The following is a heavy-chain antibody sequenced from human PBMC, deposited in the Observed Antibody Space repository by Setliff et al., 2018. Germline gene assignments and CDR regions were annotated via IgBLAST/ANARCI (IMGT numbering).Heavy chain of an antibody. Sequence: LVNPTQTLTLTCAFSGFSLTTSGVSVSWNRQPPGKGLEWIGEINHSGNINYNPSLKSRVTISLDTSENEFSLKLSSVTAADTAVYYCARTGTYRYFDYWGQGALVTVSS. D-gene: IGHD1-1*01. J-gene: IGHJ4*02. CDR2: INHSGNI. CDR3: ARTGTYRYFDY. V-gene: IGHV4-30-2*01. CDR1: GFSLTTSGVS.